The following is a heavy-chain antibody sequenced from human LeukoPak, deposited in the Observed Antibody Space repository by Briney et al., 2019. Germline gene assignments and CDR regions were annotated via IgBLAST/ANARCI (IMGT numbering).Heavy chain of an antibody. CDR1: GFTLSNHW. J-gene: IGHJ6*02. CDR3: ARNNGMDV. Sequence: GESLRLSCAASGFTLSNHWMTWVRQVPGRGPEWVANVNRDGSETYYLDSVKGRFTISQDNAKNSLYLQMNSLRAEDTALYHCARNNGMDVWGQGTTVIVSS. V-gene: IGHV3-7*03. CDR2: VNRDGSET.